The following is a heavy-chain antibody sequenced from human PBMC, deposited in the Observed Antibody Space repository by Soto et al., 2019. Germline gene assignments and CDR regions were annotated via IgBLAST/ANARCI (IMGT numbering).Heavy chain of an antibody. V-gene: IGHV1-69*18. CDR1: GATFSHYV. J-gene: IGHJ3*01. CDR3: ARIGVGSRR. CDR2: LAPISGSP. Sequence: VQMVQSGGEVKEPGSSVKVSCTNSGATFSHYVMSWVRQAPGQGLEWMGSLAPISGSPNYAERFEGRLTISADAGTSTMYMELRSLKYDDTAVYYCARIGVGSRRWGQGTMVTVSS. D-gene: IGHD1-26*01.